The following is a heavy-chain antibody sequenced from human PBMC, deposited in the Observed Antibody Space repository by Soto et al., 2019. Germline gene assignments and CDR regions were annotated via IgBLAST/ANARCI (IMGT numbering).Heavy chain of an antibody. CDR2: ISAYNGNT. J-gene: IGHJ4*02. CDR3: GRVDCTNGVCYLFDFDY. CDR1: GYAFTGDG. D-gene: IGHD2-8*01. Sequence: SVKVYCKAFGYAFTGDGMSWLRQAPGQGLEWMGWISAYNGNTNYAQKLQGRVTMTTDTSTSTAYMELRSLRSDDTAVYYCGRVDCTNGVCYLFDFDYWGQGTLVTVSS. V-gene: IGHV1-18*01.